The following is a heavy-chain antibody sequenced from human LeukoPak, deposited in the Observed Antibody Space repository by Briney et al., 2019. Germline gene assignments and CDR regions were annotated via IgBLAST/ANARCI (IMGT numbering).Heavy chain of an antibody. V-gene: IGHV3-23*01. CDR1: GFTFSNHG. J-gene: IGHJ3*02. CDR2: ISPRGGGT. D-gene: IGHD3-10*01. CDR3: ARDSGSYLIGDAFDI. Sequence: GGSLRLSCAASGFTFSNHGMNWVRQAPGKGLEWLSGISPRGGGTYYADSVKGRFTISRDNAKNSLYLQMNSLRAEDTAVYYCARDSGSYLIGDAFDIWGQGTMVTVSS.